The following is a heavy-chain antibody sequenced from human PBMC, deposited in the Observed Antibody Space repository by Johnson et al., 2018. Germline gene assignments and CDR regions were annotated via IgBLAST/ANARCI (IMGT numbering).Heavy chain of an antibody. Sequence: EVQLVESGGALVQPGGSLRLSCAASGFTITTKYMTWVRQAPGKGLEWVSLIYYGGTTYYADSVEGRFTIPRDNSNTPYLQMNSLRAEDTAVYYCASLFDEDNWYFDHWGRGTLVTGSS. V-gene: IGHV3-66*02. D-gene: IGHD3-9*01. CDR1: GFTITTKY. CDR3: ASLFDEDNWYFDH. J-gene: IGHJ2*01. CDR2: IYYGGTT.